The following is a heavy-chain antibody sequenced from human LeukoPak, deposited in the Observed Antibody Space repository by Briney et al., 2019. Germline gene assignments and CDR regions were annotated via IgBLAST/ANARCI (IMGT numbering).Heavy chain of an antibody. CDR3: ARDPFAKYYYDSVGYVYYFDY. V-gene: IGHV1-18*04. CDR2: ISAYIGDT. Sequence: GASVKVSCKASGYTFTGYYMHWVRQAPGQGLEWMGWISAYIGDTNYAPKLQGRVTMTTDTSTSTAYMELRSLRSDDTAVYYCARDPFAKYYYDSVGYVYYFDYWGQGTLVTVSS. D-gene: IGHD3-22*01. CDR1: GYTFTGYY. J-gene: IGHJ4*02.